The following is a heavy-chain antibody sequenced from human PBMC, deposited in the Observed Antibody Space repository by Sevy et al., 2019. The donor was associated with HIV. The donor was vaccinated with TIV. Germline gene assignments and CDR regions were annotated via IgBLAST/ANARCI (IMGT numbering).Heavy chain of an antibody. CDR2: IAAYNGNT. CDR1: GYTFTTYG. V-gene: IGHV1-18*01. Sequence: ASVKVSCKASGYTFTTYGISWVRQAPGQGLEWMGWIAAYNGNTNYAQKFQGRVTMTTDTSTSTAYMELRSLRSDDAAVYFCARGSSVWYMHLDYWGQGTLVTVSS. CDR3: ARGSSVWYMHLDY. J-gene: IGHJ4*02. D-gene: IGHD6-19*01.